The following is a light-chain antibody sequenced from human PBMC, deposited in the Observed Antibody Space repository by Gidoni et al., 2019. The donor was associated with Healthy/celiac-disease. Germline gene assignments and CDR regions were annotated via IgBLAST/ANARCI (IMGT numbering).Light chain of an antibody. CDR1: SSNIGAGYD. Sequence: QSVLTPPPSVSGAPGQRVTISCTGSSSNIGAGYDVHWYQQLPGTAPKLLISGNSNRPSGVPDRFSGSKSGTSASLAITGLQAEDEADYYCQSYDSSLSGHVVFGGGTKLTVL. V-gene: IGLV1-40*01. CDR2: GNS. CDR3: QSYDSSLSGHVV. J-gene: IGLJ2*01.